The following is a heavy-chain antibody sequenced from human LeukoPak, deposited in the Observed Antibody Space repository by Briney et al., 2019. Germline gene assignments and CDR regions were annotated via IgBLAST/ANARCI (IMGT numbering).Heavy chain of an antibody. V-gene: IGHV1-69*06. Sequence: GASVKVSCTASGGTFSSYAISCVRQAPGQGLEWMGGIIPIFGTANYAQKFQGRVTITADKSTSTAYMELSSLRSEDTAVYYCARDWNDVFDYWGQGTLVTVSS. CDR2: IIPIFGTA. D-gene: IGHD1-1*01. CDR3: ARDWNDVFDY. J-gene: IGHJ4*02. CDR1: GGTFSSYA.